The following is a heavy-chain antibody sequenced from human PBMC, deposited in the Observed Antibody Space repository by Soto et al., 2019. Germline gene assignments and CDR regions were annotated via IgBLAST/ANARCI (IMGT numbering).Heavy chain of an antibody. V-gene: IGHV3-23*01. D-gene: IGHD3-16*01. J-gene: IGHJ4*02. CDR1: GFTFSSYA. CDR2: ISGSGGST. Sequence: GESLKISCAASGFTFSSYAMSWVRQAPGKGLEWVSAISGSGGSTYYADSVKGRFTISRDNSKNTLYLQMNSLRAEDTAVYYCAPRTRDGGSFDYWGQGTLVTVSS. CDR3: APRTRDGGSFDY.